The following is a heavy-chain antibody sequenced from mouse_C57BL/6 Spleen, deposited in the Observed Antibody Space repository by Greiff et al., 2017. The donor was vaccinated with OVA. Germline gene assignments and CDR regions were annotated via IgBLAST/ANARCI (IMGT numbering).Heavy chain of an antibody. CDR1: GYAFTNYL. V-gene: IGHV1-54*01. CDR3: ARSSSYSYYYAMDY. J-gene: IGHJ4*01. CDR2: INPGSGGT. D-gene: IGHD1-1*01. Sequence: VQLVESGAELVRPGTSVKVSCKASGYAFTNYLIEWVKQRPGQGLEWIGVINPGSGGTNYNEKFKGKATLTADKSSSTAYMQLSSLTSEDSAVYFCARSSSYSYYYAMDYWGQGTSVTVSS.